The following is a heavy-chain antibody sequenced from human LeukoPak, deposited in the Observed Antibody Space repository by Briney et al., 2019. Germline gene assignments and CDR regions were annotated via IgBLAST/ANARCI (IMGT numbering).Heavy chain of an antibody. CDR3: VKGRKWELPFDY. J-gene: IGHJ4*02. V-gene: IGHV3-33*06. Sequence: GGSLRLSCAASGFTFSSYGMHWVRQAPGKGLEWVAVIWYDGSNKYYADSVKGRFTISRDNSKNTLYLQMNSLRVEDTAVYYCVKGRKWELPFDYWGQGTLVTVSS. CDR1: GFTFSSYG. D-gene: IGHD4-23*01. CDR2: IWYDGSNK.